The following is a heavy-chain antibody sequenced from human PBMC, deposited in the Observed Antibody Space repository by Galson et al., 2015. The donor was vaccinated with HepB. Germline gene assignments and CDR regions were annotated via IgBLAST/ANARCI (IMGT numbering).Heavy chain of an antibody. CDR3: ARDGVCSGGSCYSWYFDL. CDR1: GFTFSSYS. V-gene: IGHV3-21*01. J-gene: IGHJ2*01. D-gene: IGHD2-15*01. CDR2: ISSSSSYI. Sequence: SLRLSCAASGFTFSSYSMNWVRQAPGKGLEWVSSISSSSSYIYYADSVKGRFTISRDNAKNSLYLQMNSLRAEDTAVYYCARDGVCSGGSCYSWYFDLWGRGTLVTVSS.